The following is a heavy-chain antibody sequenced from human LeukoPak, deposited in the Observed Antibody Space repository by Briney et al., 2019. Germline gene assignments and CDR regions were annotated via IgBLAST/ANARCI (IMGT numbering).Heavy chain of an antibody. CDR2: ISYDGSNK. J-gene: IGHJ6*02. CDR3: ARTVVVTYYYGMDV. D-gene: IGHD2-21*01. Sequence: GGSLRLSCAASGFTFSSYAMHWVRQAPGKGLEWVAVISYDGSNKYYADSVKGRFTISRDNSKNTLYLQMNSLRAEDAAVYYRARTVVVTYYYGMDVWGQGTTVTVSS. CDR1: GFTFSSYA. V-gene: IGHV3-30-3*01.